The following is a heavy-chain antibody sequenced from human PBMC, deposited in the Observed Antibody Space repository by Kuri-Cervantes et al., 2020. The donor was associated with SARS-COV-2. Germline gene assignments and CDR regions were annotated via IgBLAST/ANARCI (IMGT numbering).Heavy chain of an antibody. V-gene: IGHV4-39*01. D-gene: IGHD3-3*01. Sequence: GSLRLSCSVSGGSINSGSYYWGWIRQPPGKGLECTGSIYYSGSTYHRSSLKSRVTTSVDTSKNQFSLKLSSVTAADPAVYYCARWSGSVYFDYWGQGTLVTVSS. CDR3: ARWSGSVYFDY. J-gene: IGHJ4*02. CDR2: IYYSGST. CDR1: GGSINSGSYY.